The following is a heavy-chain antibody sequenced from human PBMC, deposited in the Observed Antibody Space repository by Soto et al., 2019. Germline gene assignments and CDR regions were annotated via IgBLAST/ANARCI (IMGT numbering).Heavy chain of an antibody. CDR2: ISGGGDTT. J-gene: IGHJ4*02. V-gene: IGHV3-23*01. CDR3: ARDLSLRFLEWLLYY. D-gene: IGHD3-3*01. CDR1: GVTFSSYG. Sequence: GGSLILSCAASGVTFSSYGISWIRLSPGKGLEWVSVISGGGDTTYYTPSVKGRFTISRDNSKNTLYLQMNSLRAEDTAVYYCARDLSLRFLEWLLYYWGQGTLVTVSS.